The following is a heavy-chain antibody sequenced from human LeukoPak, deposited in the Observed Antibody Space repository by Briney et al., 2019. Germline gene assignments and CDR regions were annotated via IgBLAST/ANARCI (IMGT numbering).Heavy chain of an antibody. CDR2: ISGSGGST. V-gene: IGHV3-23*01. J-gene: IGHJ4*02. CDR1: GFTFSSYA. Sequence: GGSLNLSCAASGFTFSSYAMSWVRQAPGKGLEWVSAISGSGGSTYYADSVKGRFTISRDNSKNTLYLQMNSLRAEDTAVYYCAKLVYGDYYFDYWGQGTLVTVSS. D-gene: IGHD4-17*01. CDR3: AKLVYGDYYFDY.